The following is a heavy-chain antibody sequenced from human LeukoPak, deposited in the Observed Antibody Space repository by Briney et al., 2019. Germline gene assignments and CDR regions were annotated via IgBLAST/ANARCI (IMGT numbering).Heavy chain of an antibody. CDR3: ARKYSSGWYYFDY. CDR1: GFTFDDYG. J-gene: IGHJ4*02. D-gene: IGHD6-19*01. V-gene: IGHV3-20*04. CDR2: INWNGGST. Sequence: GGSLRLSCAVSGFTFDDYGVSWVRQAPGKGLEWVSGINWNGGSTGYADSVKGRFTISRDNAKNSLYLQMNSLRAEDTALYYCARKYSSGWYYFDYWGQGTLVTVSS.